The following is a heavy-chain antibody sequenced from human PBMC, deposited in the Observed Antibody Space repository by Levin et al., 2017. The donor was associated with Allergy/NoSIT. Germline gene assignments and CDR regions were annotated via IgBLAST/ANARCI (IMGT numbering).Heavy chain of an antibody. J-gene: IGHJ5*02. Sequence: GGSLRLSCAASGFTFSSYSMNWVRQAPGKGLEWVSSISSSSSYIYYADSVKGRFTISRDNAKNSLYLQMNSLRAEDTAVYYCATRPGYCTGGVCSAEFDPWGQGTLVTVSS. V-gene: IGHV3-21*01. D-gene: IGHD2-8*02. CDR2: ISSSSSYI. CDR3: ATRPGYCTGGVCSAEFDP. CDR1: GFTFSSYS.